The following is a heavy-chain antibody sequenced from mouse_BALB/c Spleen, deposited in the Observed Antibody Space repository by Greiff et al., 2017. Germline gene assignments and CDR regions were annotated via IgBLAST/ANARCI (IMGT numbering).Heavy chain of an antibody. CDR3: ARNLRSTMTPMDY. CDR1: GFSLSRYS. Sequence: VKLMESGPGLVAPSQSLSITCTVSGFSLSRYSVHWVRQPPGKGLEWLGMIWGGGSTDYNSALKSRLSISKDNSKSQVFLKMNSLQTDDTAMYYCARNLRSTMTPMDYWGQGTSVTVSS. V-gene: IGHV2-6-4*01. CDR2: IWGGGST. J-gene: IGHJ4*01. D-gene: IGHD2-4*01.